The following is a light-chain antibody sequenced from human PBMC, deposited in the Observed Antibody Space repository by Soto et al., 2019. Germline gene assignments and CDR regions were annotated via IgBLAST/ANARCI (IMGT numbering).Light chain of an antibody. CDR2: GAS. V-gene: IGKV3-11*01. Sequence: EIVLTQSPASLSLSPGERVTLSCRASQSVDSYLVWYQQKPGQAPRRLIFGASNRATGIPARFSGSGSGTDFTLTINSLEPEDFAVYYCQQRSSWPITFGQGTRLEIK. CDR1: QSVDSY. J-gene: IGKJ5*01. CDR3: QQRSSWPIT.